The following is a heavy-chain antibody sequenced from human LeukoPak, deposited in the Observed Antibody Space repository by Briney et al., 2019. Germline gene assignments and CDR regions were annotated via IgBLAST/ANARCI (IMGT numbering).Heavy chain of an antibody. CDR3: ARAGITMASSDAFDI. Sequence: KTSETLSLTCAVSGGSISSSNWWGWVRQPPGEGVGWIGEIYHSGSTNYNPSLKSRVTISVDKSKNQFSLKLSSVTAADTAVYYCARAGITMASSDAFDIWGHGTMVTVSS. CDR1: GGSISSSNW. J-gene: IGHJ3*02. D-gene: IGHD3-10*01. CDR2: IYHSGST. V-gene: IGHV4-4*02.